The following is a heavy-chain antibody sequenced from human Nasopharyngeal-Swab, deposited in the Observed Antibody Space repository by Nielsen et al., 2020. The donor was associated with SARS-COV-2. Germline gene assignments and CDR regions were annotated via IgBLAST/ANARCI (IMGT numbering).Heavy chain of an antibody. V-gene: IGHV5-51*01. CDR1: GYIFASYW. Sequence: KVSCKVSGYIFASYWLGWVRQMPGKGLEWMGIIYPGDSDTIYSPSFQGQVTISADKSISTAYLQWSSLKASDTAIYYCAKLPASGDYLHYWGQGTLVTVSS. CDR2: IYPGDSDT. J-gene: IGHJ4*02. CDR3: AKLPASGDYLHY. D-gene: IGHD6-13*01.